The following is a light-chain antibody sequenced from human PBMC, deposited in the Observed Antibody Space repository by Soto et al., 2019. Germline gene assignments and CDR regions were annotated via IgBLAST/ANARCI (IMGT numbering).Light chain of an antibody. CDR2: KAS. CDR3: QQYSTDLFT. Sequence: DIPMTQSPATLSAFVGDRVSITCRANETISTWLVWYQQKPGKAPKLLIYKASSLESGVPSRFSGSGSGTEFTLTISSLQPDDSATYYCQQYSTDLFTFGQGTKLDI. CDR1: ETISTW. J-gene: IGKJ2*01. V-gene: IGKV1-5*03.